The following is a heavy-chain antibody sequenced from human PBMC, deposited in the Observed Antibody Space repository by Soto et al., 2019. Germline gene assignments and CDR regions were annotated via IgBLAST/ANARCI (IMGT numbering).Heavy chain of an antibody. Sequence: PGWSRSLSCASSGFPFSGYAMHLVRPAPGKGLEWVAVISYDGSNKYYADSVKGRFTISGDNAKNSLYLQMNSLRAEDTPVYYCARDIVVVPAANAFDIWGQGKMVTVSS. V-gene: IGHV3-30-3*01. CDR2: ISYDGSNK. CDR1: GFPFSGYA. D-gene: IGHD2-2*01. CDR3: ARDIVVVPAANAFDI. J-gene: IGHJ3*02.